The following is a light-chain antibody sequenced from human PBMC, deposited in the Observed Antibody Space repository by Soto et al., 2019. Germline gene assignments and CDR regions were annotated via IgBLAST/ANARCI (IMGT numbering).Light chain of an antibody. V-gene: IGKV3-11*01. CDR1: QSVSVY. Sequence: EIVLTQSPATLSLSPGERVTLSCRASQSVSVYLAWYQQKPGQAPRLLIYDASNRATGIPARFSGSGSGTDFTLTISSLEPEDFAVYYCQQRSNWPRTFGQGTKLEIK. CDR2: DAS. J-gene: IGKJ2*01. CDR3: QQRSNWPRT.